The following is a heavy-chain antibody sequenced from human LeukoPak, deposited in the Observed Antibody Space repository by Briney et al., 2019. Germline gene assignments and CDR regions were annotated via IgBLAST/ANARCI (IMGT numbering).Heavy chain of an antibody. CDR3: ARVYGGITIFGVVIISGMDV. Sequence: GESLKISCKGSGYSFTSYWIGWVRQMPGKGLEWMGIIYPGDSDTRYSPSFQGQVTISADKSISTAYLQWSSLRSEDTAVYYCARVYGGITIFGVVIISGMDVWGQGTTVTVSS. D-gene: IGHD3-3*01. CDR2: IYPGDSDT. V-gene: IGHV5-51*01. CDR1: GYSFTSYW. J-gene: IGHJ6*02.